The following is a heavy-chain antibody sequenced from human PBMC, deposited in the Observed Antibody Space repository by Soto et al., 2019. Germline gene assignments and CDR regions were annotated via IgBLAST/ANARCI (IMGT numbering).Heavy chain of an antibody. Sequence: GSLRLSCAASGFTVSSNYMSWVRQAPGKGLEWVSVIYSGGSTYYADSVKGRFTISRDNSKNTLYLQMNSLRAEDTAVYYCARDSGYDYTIYYGMDVWGQGTTVTVSS. CDR2: IYSGGST. CDR1: GFTVSSNY. CDR3: ARDSGYDYTIYYGMDV. V-gene: IGHV3-53*01. J-gene: IGHJ6*02. D-gene: IGHD5-12*01.